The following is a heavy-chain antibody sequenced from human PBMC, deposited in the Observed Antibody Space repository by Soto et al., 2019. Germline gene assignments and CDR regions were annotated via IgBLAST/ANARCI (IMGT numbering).Heavy chain of an antibody. CDR2: IYYSGST. D-gene: IGHD5-12*01. J-gene: IGHJ4*02. CDR3: AKHFLEKGYNPAVGYYFPY. CDR1: GGSISSSSYY. Sequence: PSETLSLTCTVSGGSISSSSYYWGWIRQPPGKGLEWIGSIYYSGSTYYNPSLKSRVTISVDTSKNQFSLKLSSVTAADTAVYYCAKHFLEKGYNPAVGYYFPYWGQETLVTAS. V-gene: IGHV4-39*01.